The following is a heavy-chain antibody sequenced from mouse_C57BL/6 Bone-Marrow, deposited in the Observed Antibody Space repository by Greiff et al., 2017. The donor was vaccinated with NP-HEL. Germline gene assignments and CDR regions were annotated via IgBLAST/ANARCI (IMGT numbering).Heavy chain of an antibody. V-gene: IGHV5-9*01. Sequence: DVKLVESGGGLVKPGGSLKLSCAASGFTFSSYTMSWVRQTPEKRLEWVATISGGGGNTYYPDSVKGRFTISRDNAKNTLYLQMSSLRSEDTALYYCARRYLYYAMDYWGQGTSVTVSS. CDR2: ISGGGGNT. J-gene: IGHJ4*01. CDR1: GFTFSSYT. CDR3: ARRYLYYAMDY.